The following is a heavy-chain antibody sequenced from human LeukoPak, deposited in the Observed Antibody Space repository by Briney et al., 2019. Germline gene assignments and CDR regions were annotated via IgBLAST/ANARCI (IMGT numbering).Heavy chain of an antibody. CDR1: GFTFSSYW. Sequence: GGSLRLSCAAPGFTFSSYWMSWVRQAPGKGLEWVANIKQDGSEKYYVDSVKGRFTISRDNAKNSLYLQMNSLRAEDTAVYYCARVYSSSSGWFDPWGQGTLVTVSS. CDR2: IKQDGSEK. CDR3: ARVYSSSSGWFDP. D-gene: IGHD6-6*01. J-gene: IGHJ5*02. V-gene: IGHV3-7*01.